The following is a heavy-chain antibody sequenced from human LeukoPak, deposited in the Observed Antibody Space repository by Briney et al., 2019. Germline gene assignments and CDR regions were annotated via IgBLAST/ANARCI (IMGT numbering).Heavy chain of an antibody. CDR3: ARDLRGSSTSCMGCYMDV. Sequence: GGSLRLSCAASGFTFSSYWMSWVRQAPGKGLEWVANIKQDGSEKYYVDSVKGRFTISRDNAKNSLYLQMDSLRAEDTAVYYCARDLRGSSTSCMGCYMDVWGKGTTVTVSS. D-gene: IGHD2-2*01. J-gene: IGHJ6*03. CDR2: IKQDGSEK. V-gene: IGHV3-7*01. CDR1: GFTFSSYW.